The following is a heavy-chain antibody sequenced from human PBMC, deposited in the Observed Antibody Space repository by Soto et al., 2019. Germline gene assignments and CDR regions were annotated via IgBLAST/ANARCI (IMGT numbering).Heavy chain of an antibody. CDR3: AKDRSGTVTSRWFDP. CDR2: ISGSGGST. Sequence: GGSLRLSCAASGFTFSGYAMSWVRQAPGKGLEWVSAISGSGGSTYYADSVKGRFTISRDNSKNTLYLQMNSLRAEDTAVYYCAKDRSGTVTSRWFDPWCQGTLVTVSS. J-gene: IGHJ5*02. D-gene: IGHD4-4*01. CDR1: GFTFSGYA. V-gene: IGHV3-23*01.